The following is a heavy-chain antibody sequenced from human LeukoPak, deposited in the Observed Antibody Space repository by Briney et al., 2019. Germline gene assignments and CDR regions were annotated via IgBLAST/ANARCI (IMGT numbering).Heavy chain of an antibody. CDR2: FYHSGST. Sequence: SETLSLTCAVYGGSFSGYYWSWLRQPPGKGLEWIGSFYHSGSTYYNPSLESRVTISLDTSKNQLSLKLTSVTAADTAVYYCARGVGPTTAQSTFDYWGQGALVTVSS. CDR3: ARGVGPTTAQSTFDY. J-gene: IGHJ4*02. CDR1: GGSFSGYY. D-gene: IGHD1-26*01. V-gene: IGHV4-34*01.